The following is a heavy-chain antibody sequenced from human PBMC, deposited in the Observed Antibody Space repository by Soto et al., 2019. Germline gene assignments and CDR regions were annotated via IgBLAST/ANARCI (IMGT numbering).Heavy chain of an antibody. D-gene: IGHD3-9*01. CDR2: IIPIFTTA. CDR1: GGPFTNSA. V-gene: IGHV1-69*01. J-gene: IGHJ5*02. Sequence: VKVCNKASGGPFTNSAINWVRQAPGQGLEWMGGIIPIFTTANYAQKFQGRVTITADASTSTAYMELSSLRSEDTAVYYCATDMSGAHDGWFDPCGQGTLATVSS. CDR3: ATDMSGAHDGWFDP.